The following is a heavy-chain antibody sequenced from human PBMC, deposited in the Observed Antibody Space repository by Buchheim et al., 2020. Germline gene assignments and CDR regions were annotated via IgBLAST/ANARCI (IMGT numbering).Heavy chain of an antibody. J-gene: IGHJ6*02. Sequence: EVQLVESGGGLVKPGGSLRLSCAASGFSFNNAWMSWVGQAPGRGLEWVGRIKSKTDGGTTDYAAPVKGRFTISRDDSKNTLYLQMNSLKTEDTAVYYCTTEHYYYYGMDVWGQGTT. CDR1: GFSFNNAW. V-gene: IGHV3-15*01. CDR2: IKSKTDGGTT. CDR3: TTEHYYYYGMDV.